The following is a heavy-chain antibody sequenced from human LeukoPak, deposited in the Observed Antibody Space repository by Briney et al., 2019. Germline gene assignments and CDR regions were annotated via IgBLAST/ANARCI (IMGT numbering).Heavy chain of an antibody. Sequence: GGSLRLSCAASGFTFSSYGMHWVRQAPGKGLEWVAVIWYDGSNKYYADSVKGRFTISRDNSKNTLYLQMNSLRAEDTAVYYCASDFDGYYQDYWGQGTLVTVSS. CDR2: IWYDGSNK. CDR3: ASDFDGYYQDY. D-gene: IGHD3-22*01. V-gene: IGHV3-33*01. CDR1: GFTFSSYG. J-gene: IGHJ4*02.